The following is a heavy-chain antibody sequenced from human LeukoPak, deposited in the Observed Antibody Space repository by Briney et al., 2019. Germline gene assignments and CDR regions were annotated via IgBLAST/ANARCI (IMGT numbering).Heavy chain of an antibody. CDR3: AKGSCGADVCFYFYYMHV. Sequence: GGSLRLSCAASGFTFSTFDMTWVRQAPGKGLEWVASSRVDNGGAYYGDSVKGRFTISRDNSQNTTDLQMNGLRAEDTAIYYCAKGSCGADVCFYFYYMHVWGKGTTVTVSS. V-gene: IGHV3-23*01. J-gene: IGHJ6*03. D-gene: IGHD2-21*02. CDR2: SRVDNGGA. CDR1: GFTFSTFD.